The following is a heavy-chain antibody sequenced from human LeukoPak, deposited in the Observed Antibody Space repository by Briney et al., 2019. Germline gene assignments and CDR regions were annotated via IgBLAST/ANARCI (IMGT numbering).Heavy chain of an antibody. Sequence: GGSLRLSCAGSGFTFSSYAMSWVRQAPGKGLEWVSAISDSGDYTYYADSVKGRFAISRDNSKNTLYLHVNSLRAEDTAVYYCAKDTSIGKYCTSGVCSPFDYWGQGTLVTVSS. CDR1: GFTFSSYA. J-gene: IGHJ4*02. D-gene: IGHD2-8*01. V-gene: IGHV3-23*01. CDR3: AKDTSIGKYCTSGVCSPFDY. CDR2: ISDSGDYT.